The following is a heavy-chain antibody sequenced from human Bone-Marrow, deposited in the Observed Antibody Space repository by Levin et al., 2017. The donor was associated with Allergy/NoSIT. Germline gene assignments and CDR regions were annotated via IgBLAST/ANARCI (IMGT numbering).Heavy chain of an antibody. CDR3: VRDTGDGYNYWGLIDY. V-gene: IGHV3-30-3*01. Sequence: GESLKISCAASGFTFSSYAMHWVRQAPGKGLEWVAVMSHYGSNKYYRDSVKGRCTISRDSSKNTLYLQMNSLRVDDTAVYYCVRDTGDGYNYWGLIDYWGQGTLVTVSS. CDR1: GFTFSSYA. D-gene: IGHD5-24*01. J-gene: IGHJ4*02. CDR2: MSHYGSNK.